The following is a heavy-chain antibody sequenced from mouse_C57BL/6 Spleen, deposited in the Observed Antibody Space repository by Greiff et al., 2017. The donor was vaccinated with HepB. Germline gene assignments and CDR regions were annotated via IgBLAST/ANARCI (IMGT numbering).Heavy chain of an antibody. CDR2: INPGSGGT. CDR3: ARRGGKGAMDY. D-gene: IGHD1-1*02. Sequence: VQLQQSGAELVRPGTSVKVSCKASGYAFTNYLIEWVKQRPGQGLEWIGVINPGSGGTNYNEKFKGKATLTADKSSSTAYMQLSSLTSEDSAVYFCARRGGKGAMDYWGQGTSVTVSS. J-gene: IGHJ4*01. CDR1: GYAFTNYL. V-gene: IGHV1-54*01.